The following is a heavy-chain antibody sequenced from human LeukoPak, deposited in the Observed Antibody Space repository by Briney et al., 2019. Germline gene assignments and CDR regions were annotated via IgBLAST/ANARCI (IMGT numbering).Heavy chain of an antibody. CDR3: ARRVTFDY. CDR1: CYSISRGYY. J-gene: IGHJ4*02. Sequence: SETLSLTCAVACYSISRGYYWAWIRQPPGKGLEWIGSIYHSGSTYYNPSLKSRVTISVDTSKNQFSLKLSSVTAADTAVYYCARRVTFDYWGQGTLVTVSS. D-gene: IGHD2-21*02. V-gene: IGHV4-38-2*01. CDR2: IYHSGST.